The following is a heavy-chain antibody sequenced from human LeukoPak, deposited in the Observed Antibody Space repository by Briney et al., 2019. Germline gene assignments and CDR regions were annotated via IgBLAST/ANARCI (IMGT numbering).Heavy chain of an antibody. CDR3: ARHASVDGNWPRPLDY. D-gene: IGHD6-19*01. CDR2: IYYSGST. V-gene: IGHV4-39*01. CDR1: GDPISSSPYY. J-gene: IGHJ4*02. Sequence: SETLSLTCTVSGDPISSSPYYWGWIRQPPGKGLEWIGNIYYSGSTYYNPSLKTRVTISVDTSKNQFSLKLTSVTAADTAVYYCARHASVDGNWPRPLDYWGQGSLVTVSS.